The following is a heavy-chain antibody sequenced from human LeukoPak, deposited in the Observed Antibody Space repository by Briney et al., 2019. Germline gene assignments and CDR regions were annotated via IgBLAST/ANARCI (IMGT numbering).Heavy chain of an antibody. CDR1: GYTFTGYY. Sequence: GASVKVSCKASGYTFTGYYMHWVRQAPGQGLEWMGWINPNSGGTNYAQKFQGRATMTRDTSISTAYMELSRLRSDDTAVYYCARDRYVDTAMVVGMDVWGQGTTVTVSS. D-gene: IGHD5-18*01. CDR3: ARDRYVDTAMVVGMDV. CDR2: INPNSGGT. V-gene: IGHV1-2*02. J-gene: IGHJ6*02.